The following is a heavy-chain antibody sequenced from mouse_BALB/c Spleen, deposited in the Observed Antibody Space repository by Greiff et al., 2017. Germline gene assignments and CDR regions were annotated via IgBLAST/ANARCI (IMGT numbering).Heavy chain of an antibody. V-gene: IGHV7-3*02. CDR2: IRNKANGYTT. CDR3: ASLGPATNAMDY. D-gene: IGHD1-2*01. CDR1: GFTFTDYY. Sequence: EVKLVESGGGLVQPGGSLRLSCATSGFTFTDYYMSWVRQPPGKALEWLGFIRNKANGYTTEYSASVKGRFTISRDNSQSILYLQMNTLRAEDSATYYCASLGPATNAMDYWGQGTSVTVSS. J-gene: IGHJ4*01.